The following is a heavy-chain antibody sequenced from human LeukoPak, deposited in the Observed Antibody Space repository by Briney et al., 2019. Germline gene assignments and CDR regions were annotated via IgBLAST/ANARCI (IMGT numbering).Heavy chain of an antibody. J-gene: IGHJ4*02. CDR3: ARGDSSGYYVGGPDY. Sequence: GGSLRLSCAATRFTFSSYAMSWVRQAPGKGLEWVSVISGGGGSTYYADSVKGRFTISRDNSKNTLYLQMNSLRAEDTAVYYCARGDSSGYYVGGPDYWGQGTLVTVSS. D-gene: IGHD3-22*01. CDR1: RFTFSSYA. V-gene: IGHV3-23*01. CDR2: ISGGGGST.